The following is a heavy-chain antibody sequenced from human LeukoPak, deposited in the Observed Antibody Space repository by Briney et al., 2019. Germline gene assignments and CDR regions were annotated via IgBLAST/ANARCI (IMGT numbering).Heavy chain of an antibody. V-gene: IGHV4-30-2*01. CDR2: IYHSGST. D-gene: IGHD3-22*01. J-gene: IGHJ3*02. Sequence: SQTLSLTCAVSGGSISSGGYSWSWIRQPPGKGLEWIGYIYHSGSTYYNPSLKSRVTISVDRSKNQFSLKLSSVTAADTAVYYCARASNYDSSGYYYVGAFDIWGQGTMVTVSS. CDR1: GGSISSGGYS. CDR3: ARASNYDSSGYYYVGAFDI.